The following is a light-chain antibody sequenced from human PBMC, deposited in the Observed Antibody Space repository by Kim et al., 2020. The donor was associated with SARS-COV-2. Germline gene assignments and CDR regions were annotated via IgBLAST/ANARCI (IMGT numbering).Light chain of an antibody. J-gene: IGLJ2*01. CDR2: QDS. Sequence: SYELTQPPSVSVSPGQTASITCPGDTLGDKYACWYQQKPGQSPVLVIYQDSKRPSGIPERFSGSNSGNTATLTISGTQAMDEADYYCQAWDSSTVVFGGGTQLTVL. CDR3: QAWDSSTVV. CDR1: TLGDKY. V-gene: IGLV3-1*01.